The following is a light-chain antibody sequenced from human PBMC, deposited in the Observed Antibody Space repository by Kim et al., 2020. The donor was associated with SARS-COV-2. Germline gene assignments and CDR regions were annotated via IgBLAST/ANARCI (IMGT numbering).Light chain of an antibody. V-gene: IGKV1-17*01. Sequence: ASVGDRVTISCRTRQDIRNDLGWYQQNPGRAPKRLIYGASSLQSGVPSRFSGSGSGTEFTLTISSVQPEDFATYYCLQHNTYPITFGQGTRLEIK. J-gene: IGKJ5*01. CDR2: GAS. CDR1: QDIRND. CDR3: LQHNTYPIT.